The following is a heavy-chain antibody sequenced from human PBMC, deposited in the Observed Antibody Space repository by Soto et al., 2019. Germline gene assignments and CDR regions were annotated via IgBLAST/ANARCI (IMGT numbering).Heavy chain of an antibody. CDR1: GFSCSSYS. CDR3: ARDRLTGEAREAFDV. CDR2: IDPTSSRI. D-gene: IGHD7-27*01. V-gene: IGHV3-48*02. J-gene: IGHJ3*01. Sequence: EAQLVESGGGLVQPGGSLRLSCVASGFSCSSYSVSWVRQAPGKGLELISYIDPTSSRIYYADSVKGRFAISRDHAENSLDLRVNSLRDEDTALYYCARDRLTGEAREAFDVCGQGTMGTVSS.